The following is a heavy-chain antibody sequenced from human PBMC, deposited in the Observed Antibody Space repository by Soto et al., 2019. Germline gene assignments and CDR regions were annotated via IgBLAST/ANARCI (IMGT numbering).Heavy chain of an antibody. V-gene: IGHV3-23*01. CDR2: ISGGGGST. Sequence: GGSLRLSCAASGFTFSSHAMSWVRQAPGKGLEWVSSISGGGGSTYYADSVKGRFTSSRDNSKNTMYLLMNSLRAEDTALYYCAKSAASEDEYFYYGMDVWGQGTTVTVSS. CDR3: AKSAASEDEYFYYGMDV. J-gene: IGHJ6*02. CDR1: GFTFSSHA. D-gene: IGHD3-9*01.